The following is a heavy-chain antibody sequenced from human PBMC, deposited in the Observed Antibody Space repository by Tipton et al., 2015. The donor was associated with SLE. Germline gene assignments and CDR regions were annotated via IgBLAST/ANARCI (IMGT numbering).Heavy chain of an antibody. Sequence: LSLTCAVYGGSFSGYYWSWIRQAPGKGLEWVSYISSSSSYTNYADSVKGRFTISRDNAKNSLYLQMNSLRAEDTAVYYCARLISGGSCYDYSGQGTLVTASS. V-gene: IGHV3-11*06. CDR1: GGSFSGYY. J-gene: IGHJ4*02. CDR2: ISSSSSYT. CDR3: ARLISGGSCYDY. D-gene: IGHD2-15*01.